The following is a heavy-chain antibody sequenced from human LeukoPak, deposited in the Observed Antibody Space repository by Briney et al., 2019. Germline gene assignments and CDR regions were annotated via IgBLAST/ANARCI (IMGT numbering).Heavy chain of an antibody. CDR2: IWFDGSIK. D-gene: IGHD1-26*01. V-gene: IGHV3-33*01. CDR1: GLIFNTYG. J-gene: IGHJ4*02. Sequence: GSSLRLSCAASGLIFNTYGMHWVRQAPGKGLEWVAVIWFDGSIKYYADSVKGRFTISRDNSKNTLYLQMNSLRAEDTAVYYCARADYRGNYLVYWGQGTLVTVSS. CDR3: ARADYRGNYLVY.